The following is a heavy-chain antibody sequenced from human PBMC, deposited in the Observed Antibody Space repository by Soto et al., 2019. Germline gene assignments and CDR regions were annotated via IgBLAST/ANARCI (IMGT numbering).Heavy chain of an antibody. J-gene: IGHJ4*02. Sequence: PGESLKISCKGFGDSFTGFWIGWVRQMPGKGLEWVASIYPRDSDIRYNPSFQGQVTISADRSTTTAYLQWSSMKASDTAIYYCARQHPLDSRVWYDWGQGTLVTVSS. V-gene: IGHV5-51*01. CDR2: IYPRDSDI. CDR1: GDSFTGFW. D-gene: IGHD6-19*01. CDR3: ARQHPLDSRVWYD.